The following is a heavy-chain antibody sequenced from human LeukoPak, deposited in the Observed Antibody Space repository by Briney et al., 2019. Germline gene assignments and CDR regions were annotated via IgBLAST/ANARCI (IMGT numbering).Heavy chain of an antibody. Sequence: NASQTLSLTCAVSGGSISSGGYSWSWIRQPPGKGLEWIGYIYHSGSTYYNPSLKSRVTMSVDTSKNQFSLKLSSVTAADTAVYYCARETVGATRSFDYWGQGTLVTVSS. CDR3: ARETVGATRSFDY. D-gene: IGHD1-26*01. CDR2: IYHSGST. J-gene: IGHJ4*02. V-gene: IGHV4-30-2*01. CDR1: GGSISSGGYS.